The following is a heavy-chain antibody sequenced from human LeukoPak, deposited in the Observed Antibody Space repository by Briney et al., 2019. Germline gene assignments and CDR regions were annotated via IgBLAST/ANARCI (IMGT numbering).Heavy chain of an antibody. CDR3: AKGYSSSWSSYYFDY. CDR1: GFTFSSYA. J-gene: IGHJ4*02. V-gene: IGHV3-64*02. CDR2: ISSNGGST. Sequence: GGSLRLSCAASGFTFSSYAMHWARQAPGKGLEYISAISSNGGSTYYADSVKGRFTISRDNSKNTVYLQMGSLRAEDMAVYYCAKGYSSSWSSYYFDYWGQGTLVIVSS. D-gene: IGHD6-13*01.